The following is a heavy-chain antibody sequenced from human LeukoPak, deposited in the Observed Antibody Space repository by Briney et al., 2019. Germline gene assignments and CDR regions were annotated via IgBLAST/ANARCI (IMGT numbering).Heavy chain of an antibody. Sequence: GESLKISCKGSGYTFTSYYMHWVRQAPGQGLEWMGIINPSGGSTSYAQKFQGRVTMTRDTSTSTVYMELSSLRSEDTAVYYCARDRGYSSGLDAFDIWGQGTMVTVSS. CDR2: INPSGGST. CDR3: ARDRGYSSGLDAFDI. D-gene: IGHD6-19*01. V-gene: IGHV1-46*01. J-gene: IGHJ3*02. CDR1: GYTFTSYY.